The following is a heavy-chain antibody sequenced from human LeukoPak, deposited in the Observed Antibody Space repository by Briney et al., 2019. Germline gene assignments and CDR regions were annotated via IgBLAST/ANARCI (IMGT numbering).Heavy chain of an antibody. D-gene: IGHD1-26*01. CDR1: GFTFNSYA. CDR2: ISGSGGIT. V-gene: IGHV3-23*01. CDR3: AKRSPGGTYYFDY. J-gene: IGHJ4*02. Sequence: PGGSLRLSCATSGFTFNSYAMSWVRQAPGKGLEWVPSISGSGGITHYADSVKGRFTISRGNSKNTQFLQMNSLRAEDTAVYYCAKRSPGGTYYFDYWGQGTLVTVSS.